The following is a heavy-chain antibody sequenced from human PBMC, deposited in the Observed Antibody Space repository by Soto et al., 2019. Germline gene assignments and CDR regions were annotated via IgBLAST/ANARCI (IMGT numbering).Heavy chain of an antibody. D-gene: IGHD4-17*01. J-gene: IGHJ5*02. Sequence: SVKGSCTASGGTFSSYAISWVRQAPGQGLEWMGGIIPIFGTANYAQKFQGRVTITADESTSTAYMELSSLRSEDTGLYYCARDYGPSNWYNWFHPWGQGTLVTVSS. V-gene: IGHV1-69*13. CDR3: ARDYGPSNWYNWFHP. CDR2: IIPIFGTA. CDR1: GGTFSSYA.